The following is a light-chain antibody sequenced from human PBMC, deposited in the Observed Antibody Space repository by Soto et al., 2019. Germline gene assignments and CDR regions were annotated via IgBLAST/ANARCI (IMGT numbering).Light chain of an antibody. Sequence: IVLTQSPGTLSLSHGERATLSCRASQSVSSSYLAWYQQKPGQAPRLLIYGASSRATGIPDRFSGSGSGTDFTLTISRLEPEDFAVYYCQQYGSSPSLTFGGGTKVDVK. CDR2: GAS. J-gene: IGKJ4*01. V-gene: IGKV3-20*01. CDR3: QQYGSSPSLT. CDR1: QSVSSSY.